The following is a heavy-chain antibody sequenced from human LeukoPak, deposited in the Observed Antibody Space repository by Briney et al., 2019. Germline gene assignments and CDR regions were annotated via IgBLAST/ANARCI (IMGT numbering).Heavy chain of an antibody. CDR1: GFSFSSSG. CDR2: TRFDDSYK. D-gene: IGHD5-18*01. Sequence: GGSLRLSCAASGFSFSSSGMHWVRQAPGKGPEWVAFTRFDDSYKAYGDSVKGRFTISRDNSKNTLYLQMNSLRAEDTAVYYCARGGPDTAMVHFDYWGQGTLVTVSS. CDR3: ARGGPDTAMVHFDY. V-gene: IGHV3-30*02. J-gene: IGHJ4*02.